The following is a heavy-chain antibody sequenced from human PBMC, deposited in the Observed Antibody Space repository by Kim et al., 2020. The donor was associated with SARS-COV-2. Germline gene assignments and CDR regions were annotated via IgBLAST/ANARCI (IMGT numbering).Heavy chain of an antibody. V-gene: IGHV1-18*04. J-gene: IGHJ3*02. D-gene: IGHD3-22*01. CDR1: GYTFTSYG. CDR3: ARVPRITMIVVDNADAFDI. CDR2: ISAYNGNT. Sequence: ASVKVSCKASGYTFTSYGISWVRQAPGQGLEWMGWISAYNGNTNYAQKLQGRVTMTTDTSTSTAYMELRSLRSDDTAVYYCARVPRITMIVVDNADAFDIWGQGTMVTVSS.